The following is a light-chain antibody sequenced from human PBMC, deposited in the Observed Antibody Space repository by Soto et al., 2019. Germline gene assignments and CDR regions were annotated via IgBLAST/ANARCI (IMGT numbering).Light chain of an antibody. CDR3: QQSYRTPYT. Sequence: DIQMTQSPSSLSASVGDRVTITCRASQSISSYLNWYQQKPGKAPKLLIYAASSFQSGVPSRFSGIGAGTAFTRTISSLQPEDFATYYCQQSYRTPYTCGRGNKLEIK. J-gene: IGKJ2*01. V-gene: IGKV1-39*01. CDR1: QSISSY. CDR2: AAS.